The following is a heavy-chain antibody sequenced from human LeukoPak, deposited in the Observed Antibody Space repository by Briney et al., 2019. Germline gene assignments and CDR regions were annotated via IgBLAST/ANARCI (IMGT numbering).Heavy chain of an antibody. V-gene: IGHV3-30*04. Sequence: HPGGSLRLSCAASGFTFSSYAMHWVRQAPGKGLEWVAVISYDGSNKYYADSVKGRFTISRDNSKNTLYLQVNSLRAEDTAVYYCVYRPNWGQGTLVTVSS. CDR2: ISYDGSNK. CDR1: GFTFSSYA. CDR3: VYRPN. D-gene: IGHD2-2*02. J-gene: IGHJ4*02.